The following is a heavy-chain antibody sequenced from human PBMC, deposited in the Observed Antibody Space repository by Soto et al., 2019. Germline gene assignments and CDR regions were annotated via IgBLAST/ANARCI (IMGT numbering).Heavy chain of an antibody. Sequence: PSETLSLTCTVSGGSISSSSYYWGWIRQPPGKGLEWIGSIYYSGSTYYNPSLKSRVTISVDTSKNQFSLKLSSVTAADTAVYYCARLEVLLRFVEPTNWFDPWGQGTLVTVSS. V-gene: IGHV4-39*01. CDR3: ARLEVLLRFVEPTNWFDP. CDR2: IYYSGST. J-gene: IGHJ5*02. CDR1: GGSISSSSYY. D-gene: IGHD3-3*01.